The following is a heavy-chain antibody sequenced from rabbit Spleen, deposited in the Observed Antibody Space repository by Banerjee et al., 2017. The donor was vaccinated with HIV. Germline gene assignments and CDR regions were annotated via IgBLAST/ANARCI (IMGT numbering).Heavy chain of an antibody. V-gene: IGHV1S45*01. D-gene: IGHD2-1*01. J-gene: IGHJ4*01. Sequence: ELVESGGGLVQPGESLKLSCKASGIDFSSYGISWVRQAPGKGPEWIAYIYAGSSGVTYYASWAKGRFTISKTSSTTVTLQMTSLTAADTATYFCARAYAGDYDLWGPGTLVTVS. CDR3: ARAYAGDYDL. CDR1: GIDFSSYG. CDR2: IYAGSSGVT.